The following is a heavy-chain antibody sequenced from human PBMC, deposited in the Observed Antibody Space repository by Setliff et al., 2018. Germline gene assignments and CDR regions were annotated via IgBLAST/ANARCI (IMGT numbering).Heavy chain of an antibody. CDR2: ISAYNGDT. CDR1: GYTFTSYG. CDR3: ARVTSGRLDFDY. V-gene: IGHV1-18*01. J-gene: IGHJ4*02. D-gene: IGHD6-19*01. Sequence: ASVKVSCKASGYTFTSYGISWVRQAPGQGLEWMGWISAYNGDTNYAQKLQGRVTMTTDTSTSTAYMELRSLRSDDTAVYYCARVTSGRLDFDYWGQGTPVTVSS.